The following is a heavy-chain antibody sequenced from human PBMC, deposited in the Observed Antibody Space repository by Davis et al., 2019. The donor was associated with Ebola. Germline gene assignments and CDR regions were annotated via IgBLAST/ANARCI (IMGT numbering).Heavy chain of an antibody. CDR3: ARDYSGRGSEDDDAFDI. J-gene: IGHJ3*02. V-gene: IGHV3-21*01. CDR1: GFTFSSYS. CDR2: ISSSSSYI. D-gene: IGHD5-12*01. Sequence: GESLKISCAASGFTFSSYSMNWVRQAPGEGLEWVSSISSSSSYIYYADSVKGRFTISRDNSKDTLHLQMNSLRAEDTAVYYCARDYSGRGSEDDDAFDIWGQGTMVTVSS.